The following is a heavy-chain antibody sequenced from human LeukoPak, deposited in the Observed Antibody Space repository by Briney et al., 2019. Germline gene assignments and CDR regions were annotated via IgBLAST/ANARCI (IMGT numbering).Heavy chain of an antibody. J-gene: IGHJ4*02. Sequence: PSGTLCLTCAVSGGSISSSTWWSWVRLPPGKGLEWIGEIFHSGSTNFNPSLKSRLTMSVDESKHEFSLKLTSVTAADTAVYYCASGGLVSRYLDHWGQGTLVTVSS. V-gene: IGHV4-4*02. CDR3: ASGGLVSRYLDH. CDR2: IFHSGST. CDR1: GGSISSSTW. D-gene: IGHD3-9*01.